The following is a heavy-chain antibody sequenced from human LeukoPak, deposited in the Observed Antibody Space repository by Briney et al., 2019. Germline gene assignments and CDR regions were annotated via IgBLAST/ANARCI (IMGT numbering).Heavy chain of an antibody. CDR2: IIHIFGTA. J-gene: IGHJ4*02. CDR1: GGTFSSYA. D-gene: IGHD5-18*01. Sequence: SVRVSCKASGGTFSSYAISGGRQGPGEGRERRGGIIHIFGTANYAQQFRGRVTITTHDSTSTAYMALSTLRSEDTAVYYCARRPAGGYSYEYYFDYWGQGTLVTVSS. V-gene: IGHV1-69*05. CDR3: ARRPAGGYSYEYYFDY.